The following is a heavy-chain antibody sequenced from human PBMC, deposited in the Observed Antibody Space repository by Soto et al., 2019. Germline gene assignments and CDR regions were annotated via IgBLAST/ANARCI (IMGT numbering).Heavy chain of an antibody. D-gene: IGHD1-26*01. V-gene: IGHV3-74*01. J-gene: IGHJ3*01. CDR2: IHSDGSST. CDR3: ARGDRGAFDL. Sequence: EVQLVESGGGLVQPGESLRLSCAASGFTFSYYWTHWVRQAPGKGLVWVSRIHSDGSSTTYADSVKGRFTISRDNARNTVYLQMNSLRVEDTAVYYCARGDRGAFDLWGQGTVVTVSS. CDR1: GFTFSYYW.